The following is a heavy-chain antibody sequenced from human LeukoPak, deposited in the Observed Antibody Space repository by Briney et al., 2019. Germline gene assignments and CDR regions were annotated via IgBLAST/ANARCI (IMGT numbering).Heavy chain of an antibody. CDR3: ARAYYDFWSGPMYGWFDP. Sequence: ASVKVSCKASGYTFTGYYMHWVRQAPGQGLEWMGWINPNSGGTNYAQKFQGRVTMTRDTSISTAYMELSRLRSDDTAVYYCARAYYDFWSGPMYGWFDPWGQGTLVTVSS. J-gene: IGHJ5*02. V-gene: IGHV1-2*02. D-gene: IGHD3-3*01. CDR1: GYTFTGYY. CDR2: INPNSGGT.